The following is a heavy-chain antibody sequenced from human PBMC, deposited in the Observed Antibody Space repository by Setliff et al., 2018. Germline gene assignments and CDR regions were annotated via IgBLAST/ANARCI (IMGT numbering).Heavy chain of an antibody. V-gene: IGHV4-34*01. D-gene: IGHD3-10*01. CDR1: GGSFSTYY. CDR2: INHSGST. CDR3: ARDGHLLATGAVYNY. Sequence: PSETLSLTCAVYGGSFSTYYWIWIRQPPGKGLEWIGEINHSGSTNYNPSLKSRVTISVDTSKNQFSLKLSSVTAAGTAVYYCARDGHLLATGAVYNYWGQGTLVTVSS. J-gene: IGHJ4*02.